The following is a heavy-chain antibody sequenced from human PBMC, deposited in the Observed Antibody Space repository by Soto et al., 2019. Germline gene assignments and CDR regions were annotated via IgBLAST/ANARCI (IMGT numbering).Heavy chain of an antibody. CDR1: GFTFSSYG. V-gene: IGHV3-30*18. Sequence: SLRLSFAASGFTFSSYGMHWVLQTPFNWLEWVAVISYGGSDQFYADSVKGRYTISRDNSKNTLYLQMNSLRAEDTAVYYCAKEVRYYYDSRGVDAFDIWGQGTMVTVSS. CDR3: AKEVRYYYDSRGVDAFDI. CDR2: ISYGGSDQ. J-gene: IGHJ3*02. D-gene: IGHD3-22*01.